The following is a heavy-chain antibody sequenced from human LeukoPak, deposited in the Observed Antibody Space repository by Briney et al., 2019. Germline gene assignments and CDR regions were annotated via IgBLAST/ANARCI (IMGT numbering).Heavy chain of an antibody. D-gene: IGHD3-22*01. V-gene: IGHV1-69*04. CDR2: IIPILGIA. J-gene: IGHJ2*01. CDR1: GGTFSSYA. CDR3: ARGKYYYDSSGYSDWYFDL. Sequence: ASVTVSCKASGGTFSSYAISWVRQAPGQGLEWMGRIIPILGIANYAQKFQGRVTITADKSTSTAYMELSSLRSEDTAVYYCARGKYYYDSSGYSDWYFDLWGRGTLVTVSS.